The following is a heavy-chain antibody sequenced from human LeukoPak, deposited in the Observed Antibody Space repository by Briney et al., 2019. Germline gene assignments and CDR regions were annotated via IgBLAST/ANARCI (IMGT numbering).Heavy chain of an antibody. V-gene: IGHV3-21*01. CDR2: ISSSSSYI. J-gene: IGHJ4*02. Sequence: GGSLRLSCAASGFTFSSYSMNWVRQAPGKGLEWVSSISSSSSYIYYADSVKGRFTISRDNAKNSLYLQMNSLRADDTAVYYCARGLGFLIYYWGQGTLVTVSS. CDR3: ARGLGFLIYY. CDR1: GFTFSSYS. D-gene: IGHD3-10*01.